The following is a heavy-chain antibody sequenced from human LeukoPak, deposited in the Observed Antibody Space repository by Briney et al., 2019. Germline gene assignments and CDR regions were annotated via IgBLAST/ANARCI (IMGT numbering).Heavy chain of an antibody. CDR2: ISYDGSNK. CDR1: GFTFSSYA. J-gene: IGHJ3*02. D-gene: IGHD2-2*01. Sequence: PGGSLRLSCAASGFTFSSYAMHWVRQAPGKGLEWVAVISYDGSNKYYADSVKGRFTISRDNSKNTLYLQMNSLRAEDTAVYYCARALVVPAFDIWGQGTMVTVSS. V-gene: IGHV3-30-3*01. CDR3: ARALVVPAFDI.